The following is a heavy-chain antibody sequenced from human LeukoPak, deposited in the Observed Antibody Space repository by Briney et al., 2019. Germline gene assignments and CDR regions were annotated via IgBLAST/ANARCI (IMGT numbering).Heavy chain of an antibody. J-gene: IGHJ5*02. Sequence: SETLSLTCTVSGGSISSYYWSWLRQPPGKGLAWVGCIYYSGSTNYNPSLKSRVTISVDTSKNQFSLKLSSVTAADTAVYYCASLLRYYDILTGRSYPGWFDPWGQGTLVTVSS. CDR3: ASLLRYYDILTGRSYPGWFDP. CDR2: IYYSGST. V-gene: IGHV4-59*01. D-gene: IGHD3-9*01. CDR1: GGSISSYY.